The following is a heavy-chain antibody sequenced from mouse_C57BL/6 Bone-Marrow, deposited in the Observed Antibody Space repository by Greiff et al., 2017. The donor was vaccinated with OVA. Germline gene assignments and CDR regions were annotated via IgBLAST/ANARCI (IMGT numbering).Heavy chain of an antibody. D-gene: IGHD2-2*01. CDR2: IDPANGNT. Sequence: VQLQQSVAELVRPGASVKLSCTASGFNIKNTYMHWVKQRPEQGLEWIGRIDPANGNTKYAPKFQGKATITADTSSNTAYLQLSSLTSEDTAIYDCAIYYGYDVPLEGFDYWGQGTTLTVSS. V-gene: IGHV14-3*01. CDR1: GFNIKNTY. CDR3: AIYYGYDVPLEGFDY. J-gene: IGHJ2*01.